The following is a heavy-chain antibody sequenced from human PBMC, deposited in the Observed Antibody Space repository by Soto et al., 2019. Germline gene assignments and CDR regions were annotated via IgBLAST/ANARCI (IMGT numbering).Heavy chain of an antibody. CDR2: IRSKANSYAK. J-gene: IGHJ3*02. Sequence: GGSLRLSCAASGFTFSGSAMHWVRQASGKGLEWVGRIRSKANSYAKAYAASVKGRFTISRDKAKNSLYLQMNSLRAEDTALYYCAKDRMGYYDSSGNLVFGAFDIWGQGPMVTVSS. CDR1: GFTFSGSA. CDR3: AKDRMGYYDSSGNLVFGAFDI. V-gene: IGHV3-73*01. D-gene: IGHD3-22*01.